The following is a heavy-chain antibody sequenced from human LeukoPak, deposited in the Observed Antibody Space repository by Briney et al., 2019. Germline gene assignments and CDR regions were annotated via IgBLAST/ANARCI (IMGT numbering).Heavy chain of an antibody. J-gene: IGHJ4*02. Sequence: GGSLRLSCAASGFTFSSYWMSWVRQAPGKGLEWVANIKQDGSEKYYVDSVKGRFTISRDNAKNSLYLQMNSLRAEDTAVYYCAREKGYGGKDFDYWGQGTLVTVSS. V-gene: IGHV3-7*04. CDR1: GFTFSSYW. CDR2: IKQDGSEK. CDR3: AREKGYGGKDFDY. D-gene: IGHD4-23*01.